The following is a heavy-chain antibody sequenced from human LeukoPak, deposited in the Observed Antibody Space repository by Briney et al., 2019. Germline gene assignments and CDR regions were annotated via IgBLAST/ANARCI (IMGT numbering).Heavy chain of an antibody. D-gene: IGHD4-23*01. J-gene: IGHJ4*02. CDR1: GYRFSSYW. Sequence: GESLQISCKGSGYRFSSYWIGWVRQMPGKGLEWMGIIYPGDSDTRYSPSFQGQVTLSADKSISTAYVQWSSLKASDTAMYFCVRRDDYSGNIDFWGQGTLVTVSS. V-gene: IGHV5-51*01. CDR2: IYPGDSDT. CDR3: VRRDDYSGNIDF.